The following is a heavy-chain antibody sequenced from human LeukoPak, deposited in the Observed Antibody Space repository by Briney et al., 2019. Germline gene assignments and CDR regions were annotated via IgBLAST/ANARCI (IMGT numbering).Heavy chain of an antibody. D-gene: IGHD2-2*02. V-gene: IGHV1-2*02. Sequence: ASVKVSCKTSGYTFTGYYMHWVRQAPGHGLEWMGWINPNSGGTNYAQRFQGRVTMTRDTSISTAYMDLSRLRSDDTAVYYCARERGYCSSSTCYTSDAFDIWGQGTMVTVSS. CDR1: GYTFTGYY. CDR3: ARERGYCSSSTCYTSDAFDI. CDR2: INPNSGGT. J-gene: IGHJ3*02.